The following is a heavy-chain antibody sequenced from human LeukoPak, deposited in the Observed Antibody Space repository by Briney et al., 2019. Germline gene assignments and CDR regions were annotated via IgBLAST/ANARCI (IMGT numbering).Heavy chain of an antibody. CDR3: AREDDYGDYNWFDP. CDR1: GFTFSSYA. J-gene: IGHJ5*02. Sequence: PGGSLRLSCAASGFTFSSYAMHWVRQAPGEGLEWVAVISYDGSNKYYADSVKGRFTISRDNSKNTLYLQMNSLRAEDTAVYYCAREDDYGDYNWFDPWGQGTLVTVSS. V-gene: IGHV3-30-3*01. CDR2: ISYDGSNK. D-gene: IGHD4-17*01.